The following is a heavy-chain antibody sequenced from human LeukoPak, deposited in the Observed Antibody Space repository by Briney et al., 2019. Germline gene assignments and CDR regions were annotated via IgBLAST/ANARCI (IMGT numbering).Heavy chain of an antibody. D-gene: IGHD6-13*01. J-gene: IGHJ4*02. CDR1: GFTFSSYA. CDR2: ISYDGGNK. CDR3: ARDLYSSSWYYFDY. V-gene: IGHV3-30-3*01. Sequence: GGSLRLSCAASGFTFSSYAMHWVRQAPGKGLEWVAVISYDGGNKYYADSVKGRFTISRDNSKNTLYLQMNSLRAEDTAVYYCARDLYSSSWYYFDYWGQGTLVTVSS.